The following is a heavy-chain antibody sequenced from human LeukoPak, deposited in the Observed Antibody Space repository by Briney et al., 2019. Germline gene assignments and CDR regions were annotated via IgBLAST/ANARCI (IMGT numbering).Heavy chain of an antibody. J-gene: IGHJ6*03. V-gene: IGHV3-66*02. D-gene: IGHD5-24*01. Sequence: GGSLRLSCAASGFTVSSNYMSWVRQAPPKGLEWVSVIYSGGSTYYADSVNGRFTISRDNSKNTLYLQMNSLKAEDTAVYYCARDDTISGYYYYYMHVWGKGTTVTVSS. CDR1: GFTVSSNY. CDR3: ARDDTISGYYYYYMHV. CDR2: IYSGGST.